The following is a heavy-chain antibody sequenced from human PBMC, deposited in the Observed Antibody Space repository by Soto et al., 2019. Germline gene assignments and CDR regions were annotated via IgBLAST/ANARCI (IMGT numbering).Heavy chain of an antibody. CDR3: AREMVRGVGSDY. J-gene: IGHJ4*02. Sequence: ASVKVSCKASGYTFTGYYMHWVRQAPGQGLGWMGWINPNSGGTNYAQKFQGWVTMTRDTSISAAYMELSRPRSDDTAVFYCAREMVRGVGSDYWGQGTLVTVSS. D-gene: IGHD3-10*01. V-gene: IGHV1-2*04. CDR1: GYTFTGYY. CDR2: INPNSGGT.